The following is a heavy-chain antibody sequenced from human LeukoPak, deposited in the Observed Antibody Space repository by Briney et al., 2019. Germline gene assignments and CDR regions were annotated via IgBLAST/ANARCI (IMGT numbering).Heavy chain of an antibody. J-gene: IGHJ4*02. V-gene: IGHV1-2*02. CDR2: INPNSGGT. CDR1: GYTFTDYY. Sequence: ASVKVSCKASGYTFTDYYIHWVRQAPGQGLEWMGWINPNSGGTDYVQRFQGRVTMTRDTSITKAYMEVSRLRSDDTALYYCARDLLHESFDYWGQGTLVTVSS. CDR3: ARDLLHESFDY.